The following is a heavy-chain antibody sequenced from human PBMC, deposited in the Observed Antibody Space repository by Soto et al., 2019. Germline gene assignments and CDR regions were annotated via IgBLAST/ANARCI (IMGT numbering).Heavy chain of an antibody. CDR1: GGSISSGDYY. CDR2: IYYSGST. CDR3: ASRPGYCTNGVCYNHFDY. D-gene: IGHD2-8*01. J-gene: IGHJ4*02. V-gene: IGHV4-30-4*01. Sequence: SETLSLTCTVSGGSISSGDYYWTWIRQPPWKGLEWIGYIYYSGSTFYNPSLRSRLAISVDTSKNQFSLRLSSVTAADTAVYYCASRPGYCTNGVCYNHFDYWGQGXLVTVYS.